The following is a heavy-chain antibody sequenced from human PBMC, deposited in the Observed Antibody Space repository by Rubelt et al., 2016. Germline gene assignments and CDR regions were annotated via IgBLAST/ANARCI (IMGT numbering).Heavy chain of an antibody. Sequence: QLQLQESGPGLVKPSETLSLTCNVSGGSINSNTYYWGWIRQPPGKGLEWIGSIYYSGSTYYNPSLNSRVTISVDMSKNHFSLKLSSATAADTAIYYCVRYACSGYSGLFDPWGQGTLVTVSS. CDR1: GGSINSNTYY. CDR3: VRYACSGYSGLFDP. J-gene: IGHJ5*02. V-gene: IGHV4-39*07. D-gene: IGHD5-12*01. CDR2: IYYSGST.